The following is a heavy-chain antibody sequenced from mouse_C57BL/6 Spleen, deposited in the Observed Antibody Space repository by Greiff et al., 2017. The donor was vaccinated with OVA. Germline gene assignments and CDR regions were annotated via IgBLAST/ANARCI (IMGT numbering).Heavy chain of an antibody. CDR3: ARGRHYDHTGAMDY. CDR2: INPYNGGT. Sequence: VQLQQSGPVLVKPGASVKMSCKASGYTFTDYYMNWVKQSHGKGLKWIGVINPYNGGTSSNQKFKGKATWTVDKSASTAYMELNSQTSEDSAVNYCARGRHYDHTGAMDYWGQGTSVTVSS. J-gene: IGHJ4*01. V-gene: IGHV1-19*01. D-gene: IGHD2-4*01. CDR1: GYTFTDYY.